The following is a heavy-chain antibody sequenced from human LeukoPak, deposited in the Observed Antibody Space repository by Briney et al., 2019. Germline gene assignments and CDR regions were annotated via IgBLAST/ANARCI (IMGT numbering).Heavy chain of an antibody. CDR3: AKDADILTGYYPGGYFDY. Sequence: PGGSLRLSCAASGFTFSSYAMSWVRQAPGKGLEWVSAISGSGGSTYYADSVKGRFTISRDNSKNTLYLQMNSLRAEDTAVYYCAKDADILTGYYPGGYFDYWGQGTLVTVSS. CDR1: GFTFSSYA. D-gene: IGHD3-9*01. V-gene: IGHV3-23*01. CDR2: ISGSGGST. J-gene: IGHJ4*02.